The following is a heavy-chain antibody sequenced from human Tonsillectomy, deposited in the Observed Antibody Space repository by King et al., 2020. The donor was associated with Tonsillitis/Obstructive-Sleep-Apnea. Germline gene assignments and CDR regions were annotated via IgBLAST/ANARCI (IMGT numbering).Heavy chain of an antibody. Sequence: QLVQSGSELKKPGASVKVSCKASGYIFTNYAMTWVRQAPGQGLEWMGWINTNTGNPTYAQGFTGRSVFSLDTSVSTAYLQISSLKAEDTAVYYCARDHCGGGSCSDYWGQGTLVTVSS. CDR3: ARDHCGGGSCSDY. CDR2: INTNTGNP. CDR1: GYIFTNYA. J-gene: IGHJ4*02. V-gene: IGHV7-4-1*02. D-gene: IGHD2-15*01.